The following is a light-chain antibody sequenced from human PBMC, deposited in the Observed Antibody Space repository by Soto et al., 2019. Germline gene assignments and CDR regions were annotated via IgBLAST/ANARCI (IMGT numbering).Light chain of an antibody. CDR2: DAS. CDR3: QQRSNWPPRT. Sequence: EIVLTQSPATLSLSPGERATLSCRASQSVSSYLAWYQQKPGQAPRLLIYDASNRATGIPARFSGSGSGTDFPITISSLEPEDFAVYYCQQRSNWPPRTFGGGTKVEIK. CDR1: QSVSSY. V-gene: IGKV3-11*01. J-gene: IGKJ4*01.